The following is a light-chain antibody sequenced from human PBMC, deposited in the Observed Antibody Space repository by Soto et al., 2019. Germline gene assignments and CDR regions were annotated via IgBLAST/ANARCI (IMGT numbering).Light chain of an antibody. Sequence: IGLTQSTGTLSLSPGGRATLSCRASQSVIRRLAWYQHRPGQSPRLLISGASMRASGVPVRFSGSGSGTDFTLTISRLEPEDFAVYYCQHYGETPITFGLGTRLEI. CDR2: GAS. CDR1: QSVIRR. CDR3: QHYGETPIT. V-gene: IGKV3-20*01. J-gene: IGKJ5*01.